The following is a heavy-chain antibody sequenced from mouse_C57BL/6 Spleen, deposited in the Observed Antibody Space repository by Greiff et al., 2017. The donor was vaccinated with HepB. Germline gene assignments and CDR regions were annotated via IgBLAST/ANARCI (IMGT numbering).Heavy chain of an antibody. CDR2: IWSGGST. J-gene: IGHJ4*01. Sequence: VKVVESGPGLVQPSQSLSITCTVSGFSLTSYGVHWVRQSPGKGLEWLGVIWSGGSTDYNAAFISRLSISKDNSKSQVFFKMNSLQADDAAIYYCARRDYPYAMDYWGQGTSVTVSS. CDR1: GFSLTSYG. CDR3: ARRDYPYAMDY. D-gene: IGHD5-5*01. V-gene: IGHV2-2*01.